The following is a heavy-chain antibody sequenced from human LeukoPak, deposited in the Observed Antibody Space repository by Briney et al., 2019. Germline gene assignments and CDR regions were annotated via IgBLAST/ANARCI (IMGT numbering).Heavy chain of an antibody. Sequence: GGSLRLSCAASGFSFSTYSMNWVRQAPGKGLEWVSYISSSSSTIHYADSVKGRFTISRDNAKNSLYLQMNSLRAEDTAVYYCAKDPARVVGAIHDYWGQGTLVTVSS. V-gene: IGHV3-48*01. CDR2: ISSSSSTI. D-gene: IGHD1-26*01. J-gene: IGHJ4*02. CDR3: AKDPARVVGAIHDY. CDR1: GFSFSTYS.